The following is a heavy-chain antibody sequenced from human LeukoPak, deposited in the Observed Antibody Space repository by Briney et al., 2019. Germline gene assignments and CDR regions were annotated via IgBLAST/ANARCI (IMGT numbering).Heavy chain of an antibody. CDR2: ISTYNGNT. Sequence: ASVKVSCKASGYTFTSFRFSWVRQAPGQGLEWMGWISTYNGNTNYAQKLQGRITMTADTSTSTAYMELRSLRSDDTAVYYGARDAKRGFGYVFDYWGQGTLVTVSS. D-gene: IGHD5-18*01. J-gene: IGHJ4*02. CDR1: GYTFTSFR. CDR3: ARDAKRGFGYVFDY. V-gene: IGHV1-18*01.